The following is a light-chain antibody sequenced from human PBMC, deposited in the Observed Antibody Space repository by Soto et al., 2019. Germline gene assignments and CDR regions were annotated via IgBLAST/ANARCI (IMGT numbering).Light chain of an antibody. J-gene: IGKJ2*02. V-gene: IGKV3-11*01. Sequence: EIVLTQSPVTLSLSPGERATLSCRASQSVRTYLAWYQQRPGQAPRLLIYDASNRATGIPARFSGSGSGTDITLTICSLEPEDFAVYYCQHRNSWPGTFGQGTNLEIK. CDR2: DAS. CDR1: QSVRTY. CDR3: QHRNSWPGT.